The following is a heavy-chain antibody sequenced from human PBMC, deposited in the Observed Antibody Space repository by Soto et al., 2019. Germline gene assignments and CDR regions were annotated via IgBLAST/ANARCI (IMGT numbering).Heavy chain of an antibody. CDR1: GFTFSSYA. D-gene: IGHD6-19*01. J-gene: IGHJ5*02. CDR3: EKDKGRVAAQKWFDP. CDR2: ISGSGGST. Sequence: GGSLRLSCAASGFTFSSYAMSWVRQAPGKGLEWVSAISGSGGSTYYADSVKGRFTISRDNSKNTLYLQMNSLRAEDTAVYYCEKDKGRVAAQKWFDPWGQGTLVTVSS. V-gene: IGHV3-23*01.